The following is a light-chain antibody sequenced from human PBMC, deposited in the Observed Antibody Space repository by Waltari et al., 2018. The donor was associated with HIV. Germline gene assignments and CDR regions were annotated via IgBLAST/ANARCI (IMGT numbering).Light chain of an antibody. CDR2: KNN. CDR3: ASWDDNVNSWV. CDR1: DSHIGSNY. V-gene: IGLV1-47*01. Sequence: QSVVTQPPSASGTPGQRVTISCSGSDSHIGSNYVYWYQDLPGTAPKLLIYKNNQRASGVPDRFAGSKSDTSASLAISVLRSEDEADYYCASWDDNVNSWVFGGGTKLTVL. J-gene: IGLJ3*02.